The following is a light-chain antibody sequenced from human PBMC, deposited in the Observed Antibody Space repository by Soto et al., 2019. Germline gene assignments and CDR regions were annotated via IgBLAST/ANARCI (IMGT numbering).Light chain of an antibody. CDR2: DVS. CDR1: SSDGGGYNY. CDR3: SSYTSSSTGV. Sequence: QSALTQPASVSGSPGQSITISCTGTSSDGGGYNYVSWYQQHPGKAPKLMIYDVSNRPSGVSNRFSGSKSGNTASLTISGLQAEDEADYYCSSYTSSSTGVFGGGTQLNVL. J-gene: IGLJ2*01. V-gene: IGLV2-14*01.